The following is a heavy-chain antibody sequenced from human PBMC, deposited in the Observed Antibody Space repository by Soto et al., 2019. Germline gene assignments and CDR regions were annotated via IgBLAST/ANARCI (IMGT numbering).Heavy chain of an antibody. CDR1: GFSFSISP. J-gene: IGHJ4*02. D-gene: IGHD7-27*01. CDR2: ISYDGTNK. CDR3: ARDPKTSGGQHWAFNYFDS. V-gene: IGHV3-30-3*01. Sequence: GGSLRLSCAASGFSFSISPMHWVRQAPGKGPEWVALISYDGTNKFYADSVKGRFTISRDNSKSTLDLQVDSLRPEDAAVYYCARDPKTSGGQHWAFNYFDSWGQGTLVTVSS.